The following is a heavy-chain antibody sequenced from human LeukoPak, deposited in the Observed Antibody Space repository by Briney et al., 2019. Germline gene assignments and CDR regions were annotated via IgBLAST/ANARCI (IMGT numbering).Heavy chain of an antibody. Sequence: GGSLRLSCAAPGFTFSSYAMSWVRPAPGKGLEWVSAISVSGGSTYSADSVKGRFTISRDNSKNTLYLQMDSLRADDTAVYYCAKNRHRLPSDYWGQGTLVTVSS. V-gene: IGHV3-23*01. CDR3: AKNRHRLPSDY. D-gene: IGHD2-2*01. J-gene: IGHJ4*02. CDR2: ISVSGGST. CDR1: GFTFSSYA.